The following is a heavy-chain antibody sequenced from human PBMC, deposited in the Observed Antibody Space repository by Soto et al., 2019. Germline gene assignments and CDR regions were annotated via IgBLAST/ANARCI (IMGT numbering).Heavy chain of an antibody. CDR2: IYYSGST. D-gene: IGHD1-1*01. Sequence: SETLSLTCTVSGGSITSYYWSWIRQPPGKGLEWIGYIYYSGSTNYNPSLKSRVTISVDTSKNQFSLKLSSVTAADTAVYYCASVKNWNDFDYWGQGTLVTVSS. CDR3: ASVKNWNDFDY. CDR1: GGSITSYY. V-gene: IGHV4-59*01. J-gene: IGHJ4*02.